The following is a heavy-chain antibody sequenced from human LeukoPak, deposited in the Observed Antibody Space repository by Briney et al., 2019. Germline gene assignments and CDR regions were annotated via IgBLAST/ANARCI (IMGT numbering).Heavy chain of an antibody. CDR3: AKAGVLRYFDWLLEGYFDY. D-gene: IGHD3-9*01. V-gene: IGHV3-23*01. CDR2: ISGSGGST. CDR1: GFTFSSYA. Sequence: PGGSLRLSCAASGFTFSSYAMSWVRQAPGKGLEWVSAISGSGGSTYYADSVKGRFTISRDNSKNMLYLQMNSLRAEDTAVYYCAKAGVLRYFDWLLEGYFDYWGQGTLVTVSS. J-gene: IGHJ4*02.